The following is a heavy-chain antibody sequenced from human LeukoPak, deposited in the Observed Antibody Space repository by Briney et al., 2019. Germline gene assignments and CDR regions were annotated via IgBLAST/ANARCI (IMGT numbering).Heavy chain of an antibody. V-gene: IGHV3-33*01. CDR3: ARVGDMEAFDI. D-gene: IGHD3-16*01. J-gene: IGHJ3*02. CDR1: GFTLSSFG. Sequence: GGSLRLSCAASGFTLSSFGMVWVRQAPGKGLEWVTLMWYDGRNKYYADSVKGRFTISRDNSKNTVYLQVNSLRGEDTAVYYCARVGDMEAFDIWGQGTRVTVSS. CDR2: MWYDGRNK.